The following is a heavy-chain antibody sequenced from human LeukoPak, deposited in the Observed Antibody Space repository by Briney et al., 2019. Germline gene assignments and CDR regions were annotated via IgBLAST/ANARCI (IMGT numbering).Heavy chain of an antibody. CDR1: GFTFSSYW. J-gene: IGHJ4*02. V-gene: IGHV3-7*03. CDR2: MKQDGSEK. Sequence: GGSLRLSCAASGFTFSSYWMSWVRQAPGKGLEWVANMKQDGSEKYYVDSVKGRFTISRDNAKNSLYLQMNSLRAEDTAVYYCARVLGYCSSTSCYHFDYWGQGTLVTVSS. CDR3: ARVLGYCSSTSCYHFDY. D-gene: IGHD2-2*01.